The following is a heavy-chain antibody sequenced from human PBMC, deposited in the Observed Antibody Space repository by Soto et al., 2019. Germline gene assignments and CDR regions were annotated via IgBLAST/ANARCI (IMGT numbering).Heavy chain of an antibody. J-gene: IGHJ4*02. CDR2: ISGSGGST. CDR1: GFTFSSYA. CDR3: AKVLRFLEWPGGFDY. Sequence: GSLRLSCAASGFTFSSYAISWVRQAPGKGLEWVSGISGSGGSTYYADSVKGRFTISGDNSKNTLYLQMNSLRAEDTAVYYCAKVLRFLEWPGGFDYWGQGTLVTVSS. V-gene: IGHV3-23*01. D-gene: IGHD3-3*01.